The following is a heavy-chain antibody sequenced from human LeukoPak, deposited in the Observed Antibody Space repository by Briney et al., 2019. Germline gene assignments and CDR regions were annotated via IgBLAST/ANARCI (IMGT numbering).Heavy chain of an antibody. CDR1: GFTFDDYA. V-gene: IGHV3-9*01. CDR3: AKDLMATILYYFDY. D-gene: IGHD5-24*01. CDR2: ISWNSGSI. J-gene: IGHJ4*02. Sequence: GGSLRLSCAASGFTFDDYAMHWVRQAPGKGLEWVSGISWNSGSIGYADSVKGRFTISRDNAKNSLYPQMNSLRAEDTALYYCAKDLMATILYYFDYWGQGTLVTVSS.